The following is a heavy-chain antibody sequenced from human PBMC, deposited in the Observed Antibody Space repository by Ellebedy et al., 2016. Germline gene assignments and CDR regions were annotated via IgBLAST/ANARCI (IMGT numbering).Heavy chain of an antibody. CDR1: GYNFINYG. CDR2: ISTNTGNT. D-gene: IGHD4-17*01. J-gene: IGHJ3*01. V-gene: IGHV1-18*01. CDR3: ARAADNGDYGADAFDV. Sequence: ASVKVSCXASGYNFINYGITWVRQAPGQGLQWMGWISTNTGNTRGAQKFQGRVSLTTDTSTNTAYMEMEGLTSDDTGIYFCARAADNGDYGADAFDVWGQGTAVTVSS.